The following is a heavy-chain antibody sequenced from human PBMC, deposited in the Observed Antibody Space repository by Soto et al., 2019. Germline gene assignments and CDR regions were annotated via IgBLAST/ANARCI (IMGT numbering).Heavy chain of an antibody. J-gene: IGHJ5*02. V-gene: IGHV3-48*03. D-gene: IGHD3-3*01. CDR2: ISSSGSTI. CDR3: ARAEWRKPADP. Sequence: GGSLRLSCAASGFTFSNYAMNWVRQAPGKGLEWVSYISSSGSTIYYADSVKGRFTISRDNAKNSLYLQMNSLRAEDTAVYYCARAEWRKPADPWGQGTLVTVSS. CDR1: GFTFSNYA.